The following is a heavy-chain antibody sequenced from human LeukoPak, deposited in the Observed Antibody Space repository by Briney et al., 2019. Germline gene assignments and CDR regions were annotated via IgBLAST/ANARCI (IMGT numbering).Heavy chain of an antibody. V-gene: IGHV4-34*01. Sequence: SETLSLTCAVYGGSFSGYYWSWIRQPPGKGLEWIGEINHSGSTNYNPSLKSRVTISVVTSKNQFSLKLSSVTAADTAVYYCARGPAARAYFDYWGQGTLVTVSS. CDR3: ARGPAARAYFDY. D-gene: IGHD6-6*01. CDR2: INHSGST. J-gene: IGHJ4*02. CDR1: GGSFSGYY.